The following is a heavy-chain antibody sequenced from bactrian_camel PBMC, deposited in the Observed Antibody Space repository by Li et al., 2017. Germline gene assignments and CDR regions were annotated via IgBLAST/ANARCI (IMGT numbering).Heavy chain of an antibody. V-gene: IGHV3S1*01. CDR2: INADGGTT. CDR3: AADLVWNRLPCVWRLKDY. D-gene: IGHD7*01. J-gene: IGHJ4*01. CDR1: GFIFSAYW. Sequence: QLVESGGGLVQPGGSLRLSCAASGFIFSAYWMDWVRQAPGKGLEWVSTINADGGTTYYTDSVKGRFTISKDNAKKTLYLQMNGLEPADTGMYYCAADLVWNRLPCVWRLKDYRGQGTQVTVS.